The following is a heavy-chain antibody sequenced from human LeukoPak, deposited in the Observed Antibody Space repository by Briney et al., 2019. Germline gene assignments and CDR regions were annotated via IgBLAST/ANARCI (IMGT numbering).Heavy chain of an antibody. CDR2: IYTSGST. CDR3: ARDGVDTAMAY. J-gene: IGHJ4*02. D-gene: IGHD5-18*01. Sequence: SETLSLTCTVSGGSISSGSYYWSWIGQPAGKGLEWIGRIYTSGSTNYNPSLKSRVTISVDTSKNQYSLKLSSVTAADTAVYYCARDGVDTAMAYWGQGTLVTVSS. V-gene: IGHV4-61*02. CDR1: GGSISSGSYY.